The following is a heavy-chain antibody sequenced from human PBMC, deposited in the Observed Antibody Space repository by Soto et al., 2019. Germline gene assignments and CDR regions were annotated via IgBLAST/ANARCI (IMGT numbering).Heavy chain of an antibody. CDR2: ISYDGSNK. V-gene: IGHV3-30*18. CDR1: GFTFSSYG. J-gene: IGHJ6*02. CDR3: AKDRVDYYYYYGMDV. Sequence: QVQLVESGGGVVQPGRSLRLSCAASGFTFSSYGMHGVRQAPGKGLEWVAVISYDGSNKYYADSVKGRFTISRDNSKNTLYLQMNSLRAEDTAVYYCAKDRVDYYYYYGMDVWGQGTTVTVSS.